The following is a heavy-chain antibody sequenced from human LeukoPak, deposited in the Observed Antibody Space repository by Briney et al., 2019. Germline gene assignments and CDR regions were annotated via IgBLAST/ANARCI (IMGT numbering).Heavy chain of an antibody. D-gene: IGHD1-1*01. CDR3: ARGTWSRAFDI. CDR2: DQYSGST. Sequence: SETLSLTCTVSGGSITSYCWNWIRQPPGKGLEFIGSDQYSGSTYYRHSLQSRVAMSVDTSKNQVSLNLSSVTAADTVVYYCARGTWSRAFDIWGLGTLVTVSS. CDR1: GGSITSYC. J-gene: IGHJ3*02. V-gene: IGHV4-59*01.